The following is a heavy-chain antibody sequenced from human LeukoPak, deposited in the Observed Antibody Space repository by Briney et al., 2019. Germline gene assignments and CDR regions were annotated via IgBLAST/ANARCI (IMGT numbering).Heavy chain of an antibody. D-gene: IGHD2-21*02. V-gene: IGHV3-53*01. CDR1: GLTVSNKY. Sequence: GGSLRLSCVASGLTVSNKYMSWVRQAPGKGLEWVSVLYNAGSTYYADSVKGRFTISRDNSKNTLYLQMNSLRAEDTAVYYCAKTCGGDCYGAFDYWGQGTLVTVST. J-gene: IGHJ4*02. CDR3: AKTCGGDCYGAFDY. CDR2: LYNAGST.